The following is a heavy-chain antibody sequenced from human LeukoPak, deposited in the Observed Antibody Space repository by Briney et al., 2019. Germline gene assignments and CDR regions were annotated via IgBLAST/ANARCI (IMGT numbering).Heavy chain of an antibody. J-gene: IGHJ4*02. V-gene: IGHV3-30*18. CDR3: AKDSTHYRVWDDYDSAGLTY. CDR1: GFTFSSYS. D-gene: IGHD3-22*01. Sequence: GGSLRLSCAASGFTFSSYSMNWVRQAPGKGLEGVAVISYDGSNKHYADSVKGRFTISRDNSKNTLYLQMNSLRAEDTAVYYCAKDSTHYRVWDDYDSAGLTYWGQGTLVTVSS. CDR2: ISYDGSNK.